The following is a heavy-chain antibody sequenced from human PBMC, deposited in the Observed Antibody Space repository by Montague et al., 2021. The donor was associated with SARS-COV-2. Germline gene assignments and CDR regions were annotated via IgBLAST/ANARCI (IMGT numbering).Heavy chain of an antibody. D-gene: IGHD2-15*01. J-gene: IGHJ5*01. CDR2: IFYSGST. CDR3: AREGGTKSSHWWGAFDS. CDR1: GDSMSGYY. V-gene: IGHV4-59*01. Sequence: SETLSLTCTVSGDSMSGYYWSWVRQAPGMGLEWIGYIFYSGSTXXXPSXXXRVTISIDTSKKQFSLKLTSVTAADTAVYFCAREGGTKSSHWWGAFDSWGHGTLVTVSS.